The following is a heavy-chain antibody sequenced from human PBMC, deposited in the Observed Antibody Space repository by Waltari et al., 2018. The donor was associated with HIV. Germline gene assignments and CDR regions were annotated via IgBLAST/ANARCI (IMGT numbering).Heavy chain of an antibody. Sequence: QVQLVESGGGVVQPGGSLRLSCVASGFTFSPFAFHWVRQAPGKGREWVAVISYGGRNKGYADSVKGRFTISRDNSKNTLYLQMNSLRAEDTAVYYCARDGHFYDSRPLDHWGQGTLVTVSS. CDR2: ISYGGRNK. J-gene: IGHJ4*02. V-gene: IGHV3-30*04. CDR1: GFTFSPFA. CDR3: ARDGHFYDSRPLDH. D-gene: IGHD3-22*01.